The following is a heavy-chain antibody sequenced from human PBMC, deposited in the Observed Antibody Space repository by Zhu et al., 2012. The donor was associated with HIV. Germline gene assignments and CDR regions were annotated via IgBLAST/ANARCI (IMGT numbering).Heavy chain of an antibody. V-gene: IGHV4-59*11. CDR1: GGSISSHY. CDR2: IYYSGST. Sequence: QVQLQESGPGLVKPSETLSLTCTVSGGSISSHYWSWIRQPPGKGLEWIGYIYYSGSTNYNPSLKSRVTISVDTSKNQFSLKLSSVTAADTAVYYCARSAPTSNGRGVIGYYYYGMDVWGQGPRSPSP. J-gene: IGHJ6*02. D-gene: IGHD3-10*02. CDR3: ARSAPTSNGRGVIGYYYYGMDV.